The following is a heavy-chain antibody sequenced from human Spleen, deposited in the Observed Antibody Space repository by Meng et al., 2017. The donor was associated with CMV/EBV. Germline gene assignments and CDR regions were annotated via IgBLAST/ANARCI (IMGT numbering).Heavy chain of an antibody. CDR3: ARDLGGMDV. CDR2: IIPIFGTA. CDR1: GFTFSSYA. Sequence: KISCAASGFTFSSYAISWVRQAPGQGLEWMGGIIPIFGTANYAQKFQGRVTITTDESTSTAYMELSSLRSEDTAVYYCARDLGGMDVWGQGTTVTVSS. J-gene: IGHJ6*02. V-gene: IGHV1-69*05.